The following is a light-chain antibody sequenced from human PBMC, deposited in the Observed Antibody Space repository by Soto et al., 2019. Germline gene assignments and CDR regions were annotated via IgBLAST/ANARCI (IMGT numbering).Light chain of an antibody. Sequence: DIQMTQSPSALSASVGDRVTISCRASQSISKYLNWYQQKPGTAPRLLIYGASSVKTGVPPRFSGSGSGRDFTLTISSLLPEDSATYFCQQSSDSPPWTFGQGTKVEIK. V-gene: IGKV1-39*01. CDR2: GAS. CDR1: QSISKY. CDR3: QQSSDSPPWT. J-gene: IGKJ1*01.